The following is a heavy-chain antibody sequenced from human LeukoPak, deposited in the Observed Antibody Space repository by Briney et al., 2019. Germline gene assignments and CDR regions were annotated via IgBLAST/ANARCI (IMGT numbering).Heavy chain of an antibody. CDR1: GESFSGYY. CDR3: ARGSIAAAVISRSTPLDY. D-gene: IGHD6-13*01. CDR2: INHRGST. J-gene: IGHJ4*02. Sequence: SETLSLTCAVYGESFSGYYWSWIRQPPGKGLEWIGEINHRGSTNYNPSLESRVPISEDTSKNQFSLKLSSVTAADTAVYYCARGSIAAAVISRSTPLDYWGQGTLVTVSS. V-gene: IGHV4-34*01.